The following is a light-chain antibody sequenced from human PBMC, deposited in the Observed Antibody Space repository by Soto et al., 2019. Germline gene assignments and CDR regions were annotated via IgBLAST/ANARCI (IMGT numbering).Light chain of an antibody. J-gene: IGKJ1*01. Sequence: IQMTQSPSSLSASVGDRVTITCRASQSISSYLNWFQQKPGKAPNLLIYAASSLQSGVPSRFSGSGSGTDFTLTINSLLPEDFATYYCQQSYSTSWTFGQGTKVEIK. CDR1: QSISSY. V-gene: IGKV1-39*01. CDR2: AAS. CDR3: QQSYSTSWT.